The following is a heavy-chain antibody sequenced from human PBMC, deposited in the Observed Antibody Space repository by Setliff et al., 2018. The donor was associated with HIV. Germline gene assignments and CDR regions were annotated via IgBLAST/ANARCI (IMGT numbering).Heavy chain of an antibody. J-gene: IGHJ4*02. D-gene: IGHD4-17*01. Sequence: SETLSLTCIVSGGSISSYSWSWIRQPPGKGLEWIGCIYTSRSTNNNPSLKSRVTISVDTSKNQFSLKLSSVTAADTAVYYCVGDETTVTFDYWGQGTLVTVSS. CDR3: VGDETTVTFDY. CDR1: GGSISSYS. V-gene: IGHV4-4*09. CDR2: IYTSRST.